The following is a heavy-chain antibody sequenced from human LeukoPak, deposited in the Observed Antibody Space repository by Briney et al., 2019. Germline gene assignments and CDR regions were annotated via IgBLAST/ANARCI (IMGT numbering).Heavy chain of an antibody. J-gene: IGHJ4*02. CDR3: AKRDGDYFDY. CDR2: ISGSGGST. Sequence: GGSLRLSCAASGFIFSTYGMSWIRQAPGKGLEWVSAISGSGGSTYYADSVKGRFTISRDNSKNTLYLQMNSLRAEDTAVYYCAKRDGDYFDYWGQGTLVTVSS. D-gene: IGHD5-24*01. V-gene: IGHV3-23*01. CDR1: GFIFSTYG.